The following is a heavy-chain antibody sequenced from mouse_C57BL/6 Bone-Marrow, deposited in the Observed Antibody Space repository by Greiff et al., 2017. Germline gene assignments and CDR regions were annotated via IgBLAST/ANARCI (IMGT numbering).Heavy chain of an antibody. CDR3: ARDEGLGRAWFAY. D-gene: IGHD4-1*01. J-gene: IGHJ3*01. CDR1: GYTFTSYW. V-gene: IGHV1-55*01. CDR2: IYPGSGST. Sequence: QVQLQQPGAELVKPGASVKMSCKASGYTFTSYWITWVKQRPGQGLEWIGDIYPGSGSTNYNEKFKSKATLTVDTSSSTAYMQLSSLTSEDSAVYYCARDEGLGRAWFAYWGQGTLVTVSA.